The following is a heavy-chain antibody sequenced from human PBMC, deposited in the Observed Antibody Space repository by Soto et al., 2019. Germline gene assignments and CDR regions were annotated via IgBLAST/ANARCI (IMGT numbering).Heavy chain of an antibody. Sequence: PSETLSLTCAVYGGSFSGYYWSWIRQPPGKGLEWIGEINHSGSTNYNPSLKSRVTISVDTSKNQFSLKLSSVTAADTAVYYCANVNGAVAPPYWGQGTLVTVSS. CDR1: GGSFSGYY. V-gene: IGHV4-34*01. CDR3: ANVNGAVAPPY. D-gene: IGHD6-19*01. CDR2: INHSGST. J-gene: IGHJ4*02.